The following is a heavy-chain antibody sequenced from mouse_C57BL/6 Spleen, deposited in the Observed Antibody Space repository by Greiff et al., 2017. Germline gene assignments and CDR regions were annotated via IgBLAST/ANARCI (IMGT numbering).Heavy chain of an antibody. CDR3: AKMDYGSSYLDY. CDR1: GFSLTSYG. J-gene: IGHJ2*01. D-gene: IGHD1-1*01. CDR2: IWSGGST. V-gene: IGHV2-4*01. Sequence: QVQLKESGPDLVQPSQSLSITCTVSGFSLTSYGVHWVRQPPGKGLEWLGVIWSGGSTDYNAAFISRLSISKDNSKSQVFFKMNSLQADDTAIYYCAKMDYGSSYLDYWGQGTTLTVSS.